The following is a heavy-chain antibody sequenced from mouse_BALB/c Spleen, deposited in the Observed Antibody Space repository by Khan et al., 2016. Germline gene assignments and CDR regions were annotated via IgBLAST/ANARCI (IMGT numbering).Heavy chain of an antibody. CDR2: IDPYNGGT. D-gene: IGHD1-1*02. V-gene: IGHV1S135*01. CDR3: ARNYVHPFYAMDY. J-gene: IGHJ4*01. CDR1: GYSFTDYN. Sequence: VRLQQSGPELVKPGASVKVSCKASGYSFTDYNMFWVKQNHGTSLEWIGYIDPYNGGTSYNQKFEDRAALTVDRSSSTAFMHLNILTSEDSAVXCCARNYVHPFYAMDYWGQGTSVTVSS.